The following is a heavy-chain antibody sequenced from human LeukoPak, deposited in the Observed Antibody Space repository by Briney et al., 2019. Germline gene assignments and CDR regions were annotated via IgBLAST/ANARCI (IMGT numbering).Heavy chain of an antibody. V-gene: IGHV3-21*01. D-gene: IGHD2-2*01. CDR1: GFTFSSYS. CDR3: ARWSPHYQLLLYDHSTFDY. J-gene: IGHJ4*02. Sequence: GSLRLSCAASGFTFSSYSMNWVRQASGKGLEWVSSISSSSSYIYYADSVKGRFTISRDNAKNSLYLQMNSLRAEDTAVYYCARWSPHYQLLLYDHSTFDYWGQGTLVTVSS. CDR2: ISSSSSYI.